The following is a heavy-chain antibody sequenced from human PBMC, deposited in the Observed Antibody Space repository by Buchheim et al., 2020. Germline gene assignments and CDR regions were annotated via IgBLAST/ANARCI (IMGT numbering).Heavy chain of an antibody. CDR1: GGSISSSSYY. Sequence: QLQLQESGPGLVKPSETLSLTCTVSGGSISSSSYYWGWIRQPPGKGLEWIGSIYYSGSTYYNPSLKSRVTIPVNTPKNQFLLKLSSVTAADTAVYYCARSNYYDSSGYQGGMDVWGQGTT. D-gene: IGHD3-22*01. CDR3: ARSNYYDSSGYQGGMDV. V-gene: IGHV4-39*01. CDR2: IYYSGST. J-gene: IGHJ6*02.